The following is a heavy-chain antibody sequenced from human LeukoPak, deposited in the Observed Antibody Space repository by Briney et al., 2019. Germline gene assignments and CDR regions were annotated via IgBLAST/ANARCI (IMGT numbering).Heavy chain of an antibody. CDR1: GFTFSSYA. CDR3: AKVLMVYASKGGFDY. CDR2: ISGSGGST. V-gene: IGHV3-23*01. D-gene: IGHD2-8*01. J-gene: IGHJ4*02. Sequence: GGSLRLSCAASGFTFSSYAMSWVRQAPGKGLEWVSAISGSGGSTYYADSVKGRFTISRDNSKNSLYLQMNSLRAEDTAVYYCAKVLMVYASKGGFDYWGQGTLVTVSS.